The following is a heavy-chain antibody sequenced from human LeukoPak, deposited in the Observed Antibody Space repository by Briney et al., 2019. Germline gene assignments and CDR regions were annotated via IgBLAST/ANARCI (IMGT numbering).Heavy chain of an antibody. CDR2: INHSGST. CDR3: ARGVLEQQPPYYYYYYMDV. V-gene: IGHV4-34*01. CDR1: GGSFSGYY. D-gene: IGHD6-13*01. J-gene: IGHJ6*03. Sequence: SETLSLTCAVYGGSFSGYYWSWIRQPPGKGLEWIGEINHSGSTNYNSSLKSRVTISVDTSKNQFSLKLSSVTAADAAVYYCARGVLEQQPPYYYYYYMDVWGKGTTVTVSS.